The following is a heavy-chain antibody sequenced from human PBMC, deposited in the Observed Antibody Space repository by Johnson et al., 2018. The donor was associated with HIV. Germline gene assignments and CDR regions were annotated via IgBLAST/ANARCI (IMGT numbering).Heavy chain of an antibody. J-gene: IGHJ3*02. V-gene: IGHV3-66*02. D-gene: IGHD5-12*01. CDR2: IYSGGST. Sequence: MLLVESGGGLVQPGGSLRLSCVASRFTFSSYWMSWVRQAPGKGLEWVSVIYSGGSTYYADSVKGRFTISRDNSKNTLYLQMNSLRAEDTAVYYCARVGVSGYDLAAFDIWGRGTMVTVSS. CDR1: RFTFSSYW. CDR3: ARVGVSGYDLAAFDI.